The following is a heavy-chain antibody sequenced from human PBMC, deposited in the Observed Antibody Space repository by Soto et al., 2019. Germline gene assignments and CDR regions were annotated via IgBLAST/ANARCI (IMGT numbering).Heavy chain of an antibody. J-gene: IGHJ5*02. Sequence: EVQLVESGGGPVQAGGSLRLSCAASGLTLSNYWMQWVRQGPGKGLVWVAHINSDGITTKYAESVKGRFTISRDDAKNMLCLQMNSLRHDDTAVYYCAKVKGGSGARGDPLDLWGQGILVTVSS. D-gene: IGHD2-15*01. CDR1: GLTLSNYW. CDR3: AKVKGGSGARGDPLDL. CDR2: INSDGITT. V-gene: IGHV3-74*03.